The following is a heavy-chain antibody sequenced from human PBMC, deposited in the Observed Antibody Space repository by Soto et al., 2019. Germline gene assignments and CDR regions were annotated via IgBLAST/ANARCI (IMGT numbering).Heavy chain of an antibody. V-gene: IGHV4-4*07. J-gene: IGHJ5*02. CDR2: IYATGTT. D-gene: IGHD1-1*01. Sequence: SETLSLTCTVSGASISGFYWSWIRKSAGKGLEWIGRIYATGTTDYNPSLKSRVMMSVDTSKKQFSLKLRSVTAADTAVYYCVRDGTKNLRDWFDTWGQGISVTVSS. CDR3: VRDGTKNLRDWFDT. CDR1: GASISGFY.